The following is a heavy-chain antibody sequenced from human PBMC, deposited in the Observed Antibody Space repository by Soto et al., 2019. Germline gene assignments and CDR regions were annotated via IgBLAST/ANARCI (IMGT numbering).Heavy chain of an antibody. CDR2: IYDSGST. CDR3: AAAPRS. CDR1: GGSISNYY. Sequence: QVQLQESGPGLVKPSETLSLTCTVSGGSISNYYWSWVRQPPGKGLEWIGYIYDSGSTNYNPSLTRRVTIPVATSKTPFSLRLTSVTAADTAVYYCAAAPRSWGQGTLVTVSS. V-gene: IGHV4-59*01. J-gene: IGHJ5*02. D-gene: IGHD2-15*01.